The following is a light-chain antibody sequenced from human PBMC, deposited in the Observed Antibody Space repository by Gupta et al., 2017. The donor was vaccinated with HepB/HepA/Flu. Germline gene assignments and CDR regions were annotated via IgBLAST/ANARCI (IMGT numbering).Light chain of an antibody. CDR2: DVS. J-gene: IGKJ4*01. Sequence: ETVLTQSPATLSLSPGESATLSCRASQFVTNYISWYQQIPGQAPRLIIYDVSIRAPGIPARFSGSGSGTDFTLTITNLEPEDVAVYYCQQRGCFGGGTKVEIK. CDR3: QQRGC. CDR1: QFVTNY. V-gene: IGKV3-11*01.